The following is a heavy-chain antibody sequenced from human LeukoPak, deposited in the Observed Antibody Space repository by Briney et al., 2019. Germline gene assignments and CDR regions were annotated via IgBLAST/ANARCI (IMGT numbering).Heavy chain of an antibody. CDR3: AKDVTGTGAFDI. Sequence: GGSLTLSCPPSGFTFDDHAMHWVRQAPGKVLEWVSGITWNSGIIGYADSVKGRFTISRDNAKNSLYLQMNSLRAEDTALYYCAKDVTGTGAFDIWGQGTMVTVSS. J-gene: IGHJ3*02. CDR2: ITWNSGII. CDR1: GFTFDDHA. V-gene: IGHV3-9*01. D-gene: IGHD1-7*01.